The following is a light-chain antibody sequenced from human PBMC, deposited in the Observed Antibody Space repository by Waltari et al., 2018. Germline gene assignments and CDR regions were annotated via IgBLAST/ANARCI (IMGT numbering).Light chain of an antibody. CDR2: GAS. V-gene: IGKV3-15*01. Sequence: EIVMTQSPATLSVSPGERATLSCRASQSVSSNLAWYQQKPGQAPRLLIYGASTRATGIPARFSGSESGTEFTLTISSMQSEDFAVHYCQQYNNWPPYTFGQGTKLEIK. CDR1: QSVSSN. J-gene: IGKJ2*01. CDR3: QQYNNWPPYT.